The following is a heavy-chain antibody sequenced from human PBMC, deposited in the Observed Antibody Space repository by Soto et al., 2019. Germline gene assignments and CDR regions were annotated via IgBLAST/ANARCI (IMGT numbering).Heavy chain of an antibody. V-gene: IGHV1-69*02. J-gene: IGHJ4*02. CDR1: GGTFSTYT. D-gene: IGHD2-21*01. CDR3: ARGANAGDSDVQY. Sequence: QVQLVQSGAEVKKPGSSVKVSCKTSGGTFSTYTLSWVRQAAGQGLEWMGRIIPVLDKANYAQKFQGRVTITADRSTSTAYMELSSLRSEDPAIYYCARGANAGDSDVQYWGLGTLVSVSS. CDR2: IIPVLDKA.